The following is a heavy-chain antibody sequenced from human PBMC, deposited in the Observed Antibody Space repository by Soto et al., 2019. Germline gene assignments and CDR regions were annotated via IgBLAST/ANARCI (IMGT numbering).Heavy chain of an antibody. CDR2: IHYSGTT. J-gene: IGHJ4*02. CDR1: GASISPYY. CDR3: AKHDLRRGSYAY. D-gene: IGHD2-8*01. V-gene: IGHV4-59*08. Sequence: SSETLSLTCTVSGASISPYYWSWIRQPPGKGLEWIGYIHYSGTTDYNPSLKSRVTFSVDRSKNQFSLSLSSVNAADTAVYYCAKHDLRRGSYAYWGPGTLVTVSS.